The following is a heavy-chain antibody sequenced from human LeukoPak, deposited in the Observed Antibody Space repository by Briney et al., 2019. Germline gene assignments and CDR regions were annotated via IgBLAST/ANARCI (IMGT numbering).Heavy chain of an antibody. CDR3: ARGGPYGSGSYYLPKNPNWFDP. D-gene: IGHD3-10*01. J-gene: IGHJ5*02. CDR2: ISYDGSNK. Sequence: GGSLRLSCAASGFTFNKYSMFWVRQAPGKGLEWVAVISYDGSNKYYADSVKGRFTISRDNSKNTLYLQMNSLRAEDTAVYYCARGGPYGSGSYYLPKNPNWFDPWGQGTLVTVSS. V-gene: IGHV3-30*04. CDR1: GFTFNKYS.